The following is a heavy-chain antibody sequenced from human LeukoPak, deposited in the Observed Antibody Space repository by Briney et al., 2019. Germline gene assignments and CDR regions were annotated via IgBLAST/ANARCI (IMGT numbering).Heavy chain of an antibody. CDR1: GFVFSDYS. CDR3: ARDTNGGFDF. V-gene: IGHV3-48*04. Sequence: PGGSLRLSCAASGFVFSDYSMNWVRQAPGKGLEWVSNIRGSGSGSGSGMYYADSVNGRFTISRDNAKNSLYLQMSSLRAEDTAFYYCARDTNGGFDFWGQGALVTVSS. CDR2: IRGSGSGSGSGM. J-gene: IGHJ4*02. D-gene: IGHD7-27*01.